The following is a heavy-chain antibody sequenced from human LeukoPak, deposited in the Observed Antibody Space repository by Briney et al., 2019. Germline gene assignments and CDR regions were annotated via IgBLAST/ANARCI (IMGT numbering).Heavy chain of an antibody. J-gene: IGHJ4*02. Sequence: GGSLRLSCAASGFTVSNNYMSWVRQGPGKGLEWVSIIYSGGSTYYADSVKGRFTISRDNSKNTLYLQMNSLRVEDTAVYYCAKVGQNYDILTYYFDYWGQGTLVTVSS. CDR3: AKVGQNYDILTYYFDY. D-gene: IGHD3-9*01. CDR1: GFTVSNNY. V-gene: IGHV3-53*01. CDR2: IYSGGST.